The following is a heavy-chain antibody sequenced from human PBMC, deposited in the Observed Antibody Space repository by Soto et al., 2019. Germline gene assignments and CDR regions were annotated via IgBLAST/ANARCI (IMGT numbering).Heavy chain of an antibody. CDR2: INHSGST. CDR3: ARGGHSSASGLGWFDP. J-gene: IGHJ5*02. D-gene: IGHD6-6*01. CDR1: GGSFSGYY. V-gene: IGHV4-34*01. Sequence: SETLSLTCAVYGGSFSGYYWSWIRQPPGKGLEWIGEINHSGSTNYNPSLKSRVTISVDTSKNQFSLKLSSVTAADTAVYYCARGGHSSASGLGWFDPWGRGTLVTVSS.